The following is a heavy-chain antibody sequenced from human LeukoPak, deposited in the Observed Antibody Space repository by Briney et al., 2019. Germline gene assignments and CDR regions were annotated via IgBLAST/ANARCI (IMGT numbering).Heavy chain of an antibody. CDR2: ISSSSSYI. J-gene: IGHJ4*02. CDR3: ARAAGPAAAFDY. CDR1: GFTFSSYS. D-gene: IGHD2-2*01. V-gene: IGHV3-21*01. Sequence: GGSLRLSCAASGFTFSSYSMNWVRQAPGKGLEWVSSISSSSSYIYYADSVKGRFTISRDDSKNTLYLQMNSLRTEDTAVYFCARAAGPAAAFDYWGQGTLVTVSS.